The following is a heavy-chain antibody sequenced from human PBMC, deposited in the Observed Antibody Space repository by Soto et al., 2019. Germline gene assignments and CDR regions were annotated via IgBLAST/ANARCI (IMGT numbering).Heavy chain of an antibody. D-gene: IGHD6-6*01. J-gene: IGHJ3*02. CDR2: IFPMYGTP. V-gene: IGHV1-69*01. CDR1: GGAFSRYA. CDR3: ARDDEYQILEFAALDS. Sequence: QVLLVQSGAEVKKPGSSVKVSCKASGGAFSRYAISWVRQAPGQGLEWVGGIFPMYGTPVYAQKLQGRVTLTADEATTTAYMELSGLRYEDTAFYYCARDDEYQILEFAALDSWGQGTMVTVSS.